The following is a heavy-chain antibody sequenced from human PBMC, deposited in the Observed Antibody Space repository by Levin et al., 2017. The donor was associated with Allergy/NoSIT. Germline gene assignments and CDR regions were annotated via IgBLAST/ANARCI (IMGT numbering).Heavy chain of an antibody. CDR1: GFSLSTSGVG. J-gene: IGHJ3*02. Sequence: SGPTLVKPTQTLMLTCTFSGFSLSTSGVGVGWIRQPPGKALEWLALIYWDDDKRYSPSLKSRVTITKDTSKNQVVLTMTNMDPVDTATYYCAHYTGGLHAFDIWGQGTMVTVSS. CDR2: IYWDDDK. V-gene: IGHV2-5*02. D-gene: IGHD2-8*02. CDR3: AHYTGGLHAFDI.